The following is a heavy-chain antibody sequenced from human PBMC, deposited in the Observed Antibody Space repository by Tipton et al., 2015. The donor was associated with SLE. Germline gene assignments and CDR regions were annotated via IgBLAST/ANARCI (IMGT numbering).Heavy chain of an antibody. CDR3: ASYPIHQRNIEG. CDR1: GGSISSGGYY. J-gene: IGHJ4*02. D-gene: IGHD2/OR15-2a*01. Sequence: TLSLTCTVSGGSISSGGYYWGWIRQHPGKGLEWIVHIYYSASTYYNPSLKTRVTISVATPKNQFSLKLSSVTAADTAVYYRASYPIHQRNIEGWGQGTLVTVSS. V-gene: IGHV4-30-4*08. CDR2: IYYSAST.